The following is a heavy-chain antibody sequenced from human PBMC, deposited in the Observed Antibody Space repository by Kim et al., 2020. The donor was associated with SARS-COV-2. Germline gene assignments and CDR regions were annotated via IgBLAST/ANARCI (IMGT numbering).Heavy chain of an antibody. V-gene: IGHV3-9*01. Sequence: YAASVKGRLTVSRDNARNLVYLQMNSLRVEDTALYFCARVDGSRIDYHMDVWGKGTAVTVSS. CDR3: ARVDGSRIDYHMDV. D-gene: IGHD3-10*01. J-gene: IGHJ6*03.